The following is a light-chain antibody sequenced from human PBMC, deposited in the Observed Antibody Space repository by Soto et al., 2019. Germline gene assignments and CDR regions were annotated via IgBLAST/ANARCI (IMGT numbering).Light chain of an antibody. Sequence: ENVLTQSPGTLSLSPGERATLSCRASQSVSSNFLAWYQQKPGQAPRLLIYGASTRAAGVPDRFSGSGSGTDCTLTITGLEPEDFAVYYCQQYGRSPHLYTFGQGTKL. CDR1: QSVSSNF. CDR3: QQYGRSPHLYT. J-gene: IGKJ2*01. V-gene: IGKV3-20*01. CDR2: GAS.